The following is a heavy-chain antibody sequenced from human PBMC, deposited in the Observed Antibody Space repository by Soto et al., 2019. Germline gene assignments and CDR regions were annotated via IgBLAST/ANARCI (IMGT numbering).Heavy chain of an antibody. V-gene: IGHV3-33*01. CDR1: GFIFSSYG. CDR2: TWHDGSNK. Sequence: PGGSLRLSCGAPGFIFSSYGMHWVRQAPGKGLEWVAVTWHDGSNKYYADSVKGRFTISRDNSKNTVHLQMDSLRAEDTAVYYCARDVIYGSGCLDLWGRGTPVTGSS. CDR3: ARDVIYGSGCLDL. D-gene: IGHD3-10*01. J-gene: IGHJ2*01.